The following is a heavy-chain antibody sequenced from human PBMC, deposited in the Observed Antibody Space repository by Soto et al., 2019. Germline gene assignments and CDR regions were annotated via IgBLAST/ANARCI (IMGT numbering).Heavy chain of an antibody. CDR2: INPNSGGT. V-gene: IGHV1-2*04. CDR1: GYTFTGYY. J-gene: IGHJ5*02. D-gene: IGHD3-3*01. Sequence: ASVKVSCKASGYTFTGYYMHWVRQAPGQGLEWMGWINPNSGGTNYAQKFQGWVTMTRDTSISTAHMELSRLRSDDTAVYYCARAGRGIFWSGSNWFDPWGQGTLVTVSS. CDR3: ARAGRGIFWSGSNWFDP.